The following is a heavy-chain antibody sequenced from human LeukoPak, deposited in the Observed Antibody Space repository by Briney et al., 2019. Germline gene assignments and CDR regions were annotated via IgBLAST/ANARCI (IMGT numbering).Heavy chain of an antibody. D-gene: IGHD2-2*01. CDR1: GYTFTSYD. V-gene: IGHV1-8*01. CDR2: MNPNSGNT. CDR3: ARGGHCSSTSCPSLYYYYGMDV. J-gene: IGHJ6*02. Sequence: GASVKVSCKASGYTFTSYDINWVRQATGQGLEWMGWMNPNSGNTGYAQKFQGRVTMTRNTSISTAYMELSSLRSEDTAVYYCARGGHCSSTSCPSLYYYYGMDVWGQGTTVTVSS.